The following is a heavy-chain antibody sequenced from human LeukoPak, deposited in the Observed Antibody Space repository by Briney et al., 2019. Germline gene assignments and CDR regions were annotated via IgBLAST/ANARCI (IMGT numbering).Heavy chain of an antibody. CDR1: GGSFSTYY. CDR3: ARGVGAETAGNY. D-gene: IGHD1-26*01. Sequence: SETLSLTCVVYGGSFSTYYWSWIPQPPGKGLEWIGEINRSGSTNYNPSLKSRVTISVDTSKNQFSLKLRSVTAADTAVYYCARGVGAETAGNYWGQGTLVTVSS. J-gene: IGHJ4*02. CDR2: INRSGST. V-gene: IGHV4-34*01.